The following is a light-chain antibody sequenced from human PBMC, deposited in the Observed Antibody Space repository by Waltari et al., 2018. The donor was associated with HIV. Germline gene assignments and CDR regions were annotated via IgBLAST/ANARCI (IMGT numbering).Light chain of an antibody. J-gene: IGLJ2*01. V-gene: IGLV8-61*01. CDR2: STN. CDR1: SCSVSTRNY. Sequence: QTVVTPEPSFSVSPGGTVPLTCGFISCSVSTRNYASWYQQIPGQSPLTLIHSTNTRSSGVPDRFSGSILGNKAALTITGAQADDESDYYCVLNLGRGIVVFGGGTKLTVL. CDR3: VLNLGRGIVV.